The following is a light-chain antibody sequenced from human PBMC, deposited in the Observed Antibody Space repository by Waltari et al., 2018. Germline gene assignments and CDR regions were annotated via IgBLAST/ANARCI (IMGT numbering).Light chain of an antibody. J-gene: IGKJ1*01. Sequence: EIVLTQSPGTLSLSPGERATLSCRASQSVGRTLAWYQQKRGQAPRLIIYGASTRATGIPDRFSGSGSGTDFNLTISRLEPEDFAVYYCQHYVRLPATFGQGTKVEIK. CDR2: GAS. CDR3: QHYVRLPAT. CDR1: QSVGRT. V-gene: IGKV3-20*01.